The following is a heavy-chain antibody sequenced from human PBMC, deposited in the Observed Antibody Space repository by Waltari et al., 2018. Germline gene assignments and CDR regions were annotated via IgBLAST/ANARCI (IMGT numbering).Heavy chain of an antibody. CDR1: GFPFRSYW. D-gene: IGHD4-17*01. J-gene: IGHJ5*02. CDR3: ARVKLGDYVIST. Sequence: EVQLVESGGGFVQPGGSLGLFFPASGFPFRSYWMHWVQQVPGKGLEWVSRMNGDGTNILYADSVKGRFTISRDNAKNTLYLQMNNLRVEDTAVYYCARVKLGDYVISTWGQGTLVTVSS. CDR2: MNGDGTNI. V-gene: IGHV3-74*01.